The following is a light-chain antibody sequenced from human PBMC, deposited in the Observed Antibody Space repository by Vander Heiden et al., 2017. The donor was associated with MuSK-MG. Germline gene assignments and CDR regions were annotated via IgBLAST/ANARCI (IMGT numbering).Light chain of an antibody. CDR3: RQSYSALG. CDR2: GAS. Sequence: DIQMTQSPSSLSASVGDRVTISCRASQSIHNFLNWYQHKPGKAPTLLIYGASKLQSGVPSRFSGSGSGTDFSLTISGLQPDDVATYYCRQSYSALGFGQGTKLDIK. V-gene: IGKV1-39*01. J-gene: IGKJ2*03. CDR1: QSIHNF.